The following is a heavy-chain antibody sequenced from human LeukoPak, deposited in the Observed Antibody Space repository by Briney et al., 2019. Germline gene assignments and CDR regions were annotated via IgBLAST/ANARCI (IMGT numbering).Heavy chain of an antibody. CDR1: GGSSSGYY. J-gene: IGHJ1*01. V-gene: IGHV4-34*01. Sequence: SETLSLTCAVYGGSSSGYYWSWIRQPPGKGLEWIGEINHSGSTNYNPSLKSRVTISVDTSKNQFSLKLSSVTAADTAVYYCARSSVGALVFQHWGQGTLVTVSS. CDR3: ARSSVGALVFQH. CDR2: INHSGST. D-gene: IGHD1-26*01.